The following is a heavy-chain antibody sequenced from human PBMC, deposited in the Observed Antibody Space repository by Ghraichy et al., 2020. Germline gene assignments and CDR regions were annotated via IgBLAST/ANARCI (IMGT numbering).Heavy chain of an antibody. V-gene: IGHV1-18*01. CDR2: ISVDNGKT. Sequence: ASVKVSCQASGYTFLNYGINWVRQAPGQGLEWMGWISVDNGKTNFAQKFQGRVIMTTETSSNTVYMEMRSLRNDDTAVYYCARDRTAYRGSSPSDAFDIWGPETMVIVSS. CDR1: GYTFLNYG. J-gene: IGHJ3*02. CDR3: ARDRTAYRGSSPSDAFDI. D-gene: IGHD6-6*01.